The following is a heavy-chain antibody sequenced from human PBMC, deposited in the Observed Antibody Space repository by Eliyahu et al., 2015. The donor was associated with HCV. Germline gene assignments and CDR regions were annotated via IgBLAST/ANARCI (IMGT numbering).Heavy chain of an antibody. Sequence: GRIYTSGSTNYNPSLKSRVTISVDTSKNQFSLKLSSVTAADTAVYYCARERHSSGYYHIDYWGQGTLVTVSS. CDR3: ARERHSSGYYHIDY. V-gene: IGHV4-61*02. CDR2: IYTSGST. D-gene: IGHD3-22*01. J-gene: IGHJ4*02.